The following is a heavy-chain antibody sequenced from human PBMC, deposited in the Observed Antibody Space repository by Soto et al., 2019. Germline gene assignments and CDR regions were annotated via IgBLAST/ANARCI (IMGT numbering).Heavy chain of an antibody. Sequence: EVQLVESGGGLVQPGRSLRLSCAASGFTLDDYAMHWVRQAPGKGLEWVSGISWNRGSIGYADSVKGRFTISRDNAKNSLYLQMNSLRAEDTALYYCAKDKGPSHFYYMDVWCKGTTVTVSS. V-gene: IGHV3-9*01. CDR2: ISWNRGSI. J-gene: IGHJ6*03. CDR1: GFTLDDYA. CDR3: AKDKGPSHFYYMDV.